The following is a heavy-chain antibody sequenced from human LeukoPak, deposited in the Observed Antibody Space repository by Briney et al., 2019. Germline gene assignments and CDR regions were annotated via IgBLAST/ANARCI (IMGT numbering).Heavy chain of an antibody. V-gene: IGHV4-30-2*01. J-gene: IGHJ5*02. Sequence: SETLSLTCAVSGGSISSGGYSWNWIRQPPGKGLEWIGYIYHSGSTYYNPSLKSRVTISVDRYKNQFPLKLSSVTAADTAVYYCARGYYGSGSYSWFGPWGQGTLVTVSS. CDR1: GGSISSGGYS. CDR2: IYHSGST. CDR3: ARGYYGSGSYSWFGP. D-gene: IGHD3-10*01.